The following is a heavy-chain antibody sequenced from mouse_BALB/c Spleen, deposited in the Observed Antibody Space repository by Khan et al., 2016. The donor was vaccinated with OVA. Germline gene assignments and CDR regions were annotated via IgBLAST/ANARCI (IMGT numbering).Heavy chain of an antibody. V-gene: IGHV1-7*01. CDR1: GYTFINYW. J-gene: IGHJ2*01. CDR2: INPSIGEP. D-gene: IGHD1-1*02. CDR3: AGRGLRWDFDY. Sequence: VQLKESGAELAKPGASVKMSCKASGYTFINYWILWVNQSPGQGLEWIGYINPSIGEPENNQNFKDKATLTAAKSSRTSYLQLRSLNSEDSAVYNWAGRGLRWDFDYWGQGTTLTVSS.